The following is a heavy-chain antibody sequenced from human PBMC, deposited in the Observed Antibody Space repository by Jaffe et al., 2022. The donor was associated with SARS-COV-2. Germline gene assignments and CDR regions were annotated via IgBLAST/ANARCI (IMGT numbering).Heavy chain of an antibody. Sequence: QITLKESGPTLVKPTQTLTLTCSFSGFSLNTNGVSVGWIRQPPGKALEYLALIYWDGDERYSPSLKTRLTITKDSSKNQVVLTMTNMDPVDTATYYCAHNSLQILHFDYWGQGTLVTVSS. CDR3: AHNSLQILHFDY. CDR2: IYWDGDE. D-gene: IGHD2-15*01. V-gene: IGHV2-5*02. CDR1: GFSLNTNGVS. J-gene: IGHJ4*02.